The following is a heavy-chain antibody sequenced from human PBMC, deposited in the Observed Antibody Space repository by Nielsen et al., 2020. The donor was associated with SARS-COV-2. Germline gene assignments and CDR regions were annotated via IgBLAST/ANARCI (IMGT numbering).Heavy chain of an antibody. CDR2: INPNSGGT. D-gene: IGHD3-22*01. Sequence: ASVKVSCKASGYTFTGYYMHWVRQAPGQGLEWMGRINPNSGGTNYAQKFQGRVTMTTDTSTSTAYMELRSLRSDDTAVYYCARDSYYDSSGYWGYWGQGTLVTVSS. CDR1: GYTFTGYY. J-gene: IGHJ4*02. V-gene: IGHV1-2*06. CDR3: ARDSYYDSSGYWGY.